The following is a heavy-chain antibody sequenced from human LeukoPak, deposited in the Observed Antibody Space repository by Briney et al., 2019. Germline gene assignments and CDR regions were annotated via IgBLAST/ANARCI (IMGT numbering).Heavy chain of an antibody. CDR2: IYYSGST. Sequence: SETLSLTCTVSGGSISSYYWSWIRQPPGKGLEWIGYIYYSGSTNYNPSLKSRVNISVDTSKNQSSLKLSSVTAADTAVYYCARAGYYYDSSGYSPPDYWGQGTLVTVSS. CDR3: ARAGYYYDSSGYSPPDY. J-gene: IGHJ4*02. V-gene: IGHV4-59*01. D-gene: IGHD3-22*01. CDR1: GGSISSYY.